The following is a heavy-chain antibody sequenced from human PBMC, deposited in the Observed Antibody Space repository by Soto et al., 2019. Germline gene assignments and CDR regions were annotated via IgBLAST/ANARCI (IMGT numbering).Heavy chain of an antibody. D-gene: IGHD5-12*01. CDR3: ARPQGGYVSWFDP. J-gene: IGHJ5*02. Sequence: GESLKISCMGSGYSFTSYWISRVRQMPGKGLEWMGRIDPSDSYTNYSPSFQGHVTISADKSISTAYLQWSSLKASDTAMYYCARPQGGYVSWFDPWGQGTLVTVSS. CDR2: IDPSDSYT. CDR1: GYSFTSYW. V-gene: IGHV5-10-1*01.